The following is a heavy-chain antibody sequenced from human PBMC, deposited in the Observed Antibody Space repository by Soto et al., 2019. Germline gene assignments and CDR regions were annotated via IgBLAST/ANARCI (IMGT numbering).Heavy chain of an antibody. CDR3: ASHYDSSGYYYRGLDY. CDR2: IIPIFGTA. J-gene: IGHJ4*02. V-gene: IGHV1-69*12. Sequence: QVQLVQSGAEVKKPGSSVKVSCKASGGTFSSYAISWVRQAPGQGLEWRGGIIPIFGTADYAQKFQGRGTITADDSTSTANMERSSLRSEDTAVYYCASHYDSSGYYYRGLDYWGQGTLVTVSS. D-gene: IGHD3-22*01. CDR1: GGTFSSYA.